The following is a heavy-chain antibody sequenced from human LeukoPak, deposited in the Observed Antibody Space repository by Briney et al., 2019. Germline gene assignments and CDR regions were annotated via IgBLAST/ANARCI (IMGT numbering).Heavy chain of an antibody. J-gene: IGHJ4*02. D-gene: IGHD3-9*01. CDR1: GGSINTYY. V-gene: IGHV4-59*01. CDR3: AATYYDIMTGYYSFDY. CDR2: IYYSGST. Sequence: SETLSLTCTVSGGSINTYYWSWIRQPPGKGLEWMGYIYYSGSTNYNPSLKSRVTISVETSNNQFSLKLSSVTAADTAVYYCAATYYDIMTGYYSFDYWGQGTLVTVSS.